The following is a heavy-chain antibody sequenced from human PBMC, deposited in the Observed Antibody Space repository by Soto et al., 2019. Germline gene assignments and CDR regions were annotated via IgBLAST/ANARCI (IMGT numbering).Heavy chain of an antibody. V-gene: IGHV3-23*01. J-gene: IGHJ4*02. CDR3: AKVRVGCSSTSCYGFDY. CDR2: ISGSGGST. Sequence: EVQLLESGGGLVQPGGSLRLSCAASGFTFSSYAMSWVRQAPGKGLEWVSAISGSGGSTYYADSVKGRFTISRDNSKNTLYLQMNSLRAEDTAVYYCAKVRVGCSSTSCYGFDYWCQGTLVTVSS. CDR1: GFTFSSYA. D-gene: IGHD2-2*01.